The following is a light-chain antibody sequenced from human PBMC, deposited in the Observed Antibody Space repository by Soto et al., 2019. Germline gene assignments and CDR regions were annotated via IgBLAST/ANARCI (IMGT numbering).Light chain of an antibody. J-gene: IGKJ1*01. CDR2: AAS. Sequence: AIRMTQSPSSFSASTGDRITITCRASQGISSSLAWYQQKPGKAPKLLIYAASTSQSGVPSRFSGSGSGTDFTLTISCLQSEDFATYYCQQYYSYPRTFGQGTKVEIK. V-gene: IGKV1-8*01. CDR3: QQYYSYPRT. CDR1: QGISSS.